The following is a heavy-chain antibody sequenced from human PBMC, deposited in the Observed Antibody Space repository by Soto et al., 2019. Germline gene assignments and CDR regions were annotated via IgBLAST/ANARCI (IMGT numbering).Heavy chain of an antibody. Sequence: PGGSLRLSCAASGFTFSSYEMNWVRQAPGKGLEWVSYISSSGSTIYYADSVKGRFTISRDNAKNSLYLQMNSLRAEDTAVYYCARGLTIRHAFGIWGQGTMVTVSS. CDR2: ISSSGSTI. D-gene: IGHD3-3*01. V-gene: IGHV3-48*03. CDR3: ARGLTIRHAFGI. CDR1: GFTFSSYE. J-gene: IGHJ3*02.